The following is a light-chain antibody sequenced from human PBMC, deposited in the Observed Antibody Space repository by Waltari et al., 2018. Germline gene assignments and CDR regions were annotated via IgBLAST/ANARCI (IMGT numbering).Light chain of an antibody. CDR1: QSASSY. V-gene: IGKV3-11*01. Sequence: EIVLTQSPATLSLSPGERATLSCRASQSASSYLAGYQQKPGQAPRLLIYDASNRATGIPARFSGSGSGTDFTLTISSLEPEDFAVYYCQQRSNWHTFGQGTRLEIK. J-gene: IGKJ2*01. CDR2: DAS. CDR3: QQRSNWHT.